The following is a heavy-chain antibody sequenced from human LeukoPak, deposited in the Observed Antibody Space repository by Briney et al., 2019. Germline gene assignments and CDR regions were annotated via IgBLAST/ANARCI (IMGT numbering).Heavy chain of an antibody. CDR1: GGSISSFGHY. V-gene: IGHV4-31*11. J-gene: IGHJ4*02. Sequence: SSETLSLTCAVSGGSISSFGHYWSWIRQLPAKGLEWIGYIYYTGSTYYNPSLQSRVTISVDTSKNQFSLNLNSVTAADTAVYYCARAGDRGGFDYWGPGTLVTVSS. CDR2: IYYTGST. CDR3: ARAGDRGGFDY. D-gene: IGHD5-12*01.